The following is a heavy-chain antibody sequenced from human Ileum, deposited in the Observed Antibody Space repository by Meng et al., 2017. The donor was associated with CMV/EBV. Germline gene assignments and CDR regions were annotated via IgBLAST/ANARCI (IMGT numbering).Heavy chain of an antibody. Sequence: GGSLRLSCAISGVTFQNAWMSWVRQAPGKGLEWVGRIKGKPDGETVDYAAPVKGRFTISRDGSKNTLYLEMNSLKIEDTALYFCTAGEGYCSTTNCRRGYFYYALDVWGHGTTVTVSS. CDR2: IKGKPDGETV. V-gene: IGHV3-15*01. D-gene: IGHD2-15*01. J-gene: IGHJ6*02. CDR1: GVTFQNAW. CDR3: TAGEGYCSTTNCRRGYFYYALDV.